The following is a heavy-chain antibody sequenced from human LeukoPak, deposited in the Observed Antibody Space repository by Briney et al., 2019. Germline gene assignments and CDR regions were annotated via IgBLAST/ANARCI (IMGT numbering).Heavy chain of an antibody. CDR1: GFTFSSYA. D-gene: IGHD3-3*01. Sequence: PGGSLRLSCAASGFTFSSYAMSWVRQAPGKGLEWVSVISGSGGSTYYADSVKGRFTISRDNSKNTLYLQMNSLRAEDTAVYYCAKSGGYDFWSGYDWGQGTLVTVSS. CDR3: AKSGGYDFWSGYD. V-gene: IGHV3-23*01. CDR2: ISGSGGST. J-gene: IGHJ4*02.